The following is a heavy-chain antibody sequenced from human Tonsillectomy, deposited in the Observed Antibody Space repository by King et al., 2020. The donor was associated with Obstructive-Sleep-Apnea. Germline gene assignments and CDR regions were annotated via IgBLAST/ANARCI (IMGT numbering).Heavy chain of an antibody. V-gene: IGHV2-70*04. J-gene: IGHJ6*02. CDR1: GFSLSTSGMC. CDR2: IDWDDDK. D-gene: IGHD6-13*01. CDR3: ARIERIAESEETYYYGMDV. Sequence: TLKESGPALVKPTQTLTLTCTFSGFSLSTSGMCVSWIRQPPGKALEWLARIDWDDDKFYSTALKTRLTISKDTSKNQVVLTMANMDPVDTATYYCARIERIAESEETYYYGMDVWGQGTTVTVSS.